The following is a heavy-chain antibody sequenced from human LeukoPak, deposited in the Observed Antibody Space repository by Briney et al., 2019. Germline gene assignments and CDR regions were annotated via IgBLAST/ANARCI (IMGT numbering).Heavy chain of an antibody. CDR1: GYIFTDYY. CDR2: INPNSGGT. D-gene: IGHD4-17*01. Sequence: ASVKVSCKASGYIFTDYYMHWVRQAPGQGLEWMGWINPNSGGTNYAQKFQDRVTMTRDTSISTAYMELNRLRSEDTAVYYCARLDGDYVYYYYYGMDVWGQGTTVTVSS. J-gene: IGHJ6*02. V-gene: IGHV1-2*02. CDR3: ARLDGDYVYYYYYGMDV.